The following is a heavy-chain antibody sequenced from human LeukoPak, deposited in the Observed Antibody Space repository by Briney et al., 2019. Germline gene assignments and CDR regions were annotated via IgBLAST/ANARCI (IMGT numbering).Heavy chain of an antibody. Sequence: GGSLRLSCEVSGFTFSGSAMHWVRQASGKGLEWVGRIRNNADSYATTYGASVKGRFAISRDDSKNTAYLQMNSLKTEDTAVYYCTRWDMTRGAFDPWGQGTLVTVSS. D-gene: IGHD3-10*01. V-gene: IGHV3-73*01. CDR1: GFTFSGSA. CDR2: IRNNADSYAT. J-gene: IGHJ5*02. CDR3: TRWDMTRGAFDP.